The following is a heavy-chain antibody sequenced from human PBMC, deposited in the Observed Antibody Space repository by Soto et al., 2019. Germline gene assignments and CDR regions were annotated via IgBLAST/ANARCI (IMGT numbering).Heavy chain of an antibody. CDR1: GVSISSNNW. Sequence: NPSETLSLTCAVSGVSISSNNWWTCVRQPPGKGLEWIGEIHHSGSTNYSPSLKSRVTISVDKSKNQFSLKLSSVTAADTAVYYCASHIAARPYWGPGTLVTVSS. J-gene: IGHJ4*02. D-gene: IGHD6-6*01. CDR2: IHHSGST. V-gene: IGHV4-4*02. CDR3: ASHIAARPY.